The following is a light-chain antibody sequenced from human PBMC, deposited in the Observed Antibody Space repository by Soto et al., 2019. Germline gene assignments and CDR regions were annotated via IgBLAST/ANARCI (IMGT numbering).Light chain of an antibody. CDR2: EVS. J-gene: IGLJ1*01. V-gene: IGLV2-14*01. CDR1: SSDVGAYNY. CDR3: SSFTTSNTPHYV. Sequence: QSALTQPASVSGSPGQSITISCTGTSSDVGAYNYVSWYQQHPDKAPKLIIYEVSNRPSGVSDRFSGSKSVNTASLTISGLQAEDEADYYCSSFTTSNTPHYVFGTGTKVTVL.